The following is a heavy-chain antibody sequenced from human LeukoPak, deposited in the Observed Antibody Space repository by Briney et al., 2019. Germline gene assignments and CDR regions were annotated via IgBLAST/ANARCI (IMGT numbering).Heavy chain of an antibody. V-gene: IGHV4-59*08. Sequence: SETLSLTCTVSGGPISTYYWSWIRQSPGKGLEWIGYIFYSENTDYNPSRQSRVTISVDTSKNQFSLKMSSVTAADTAVYYCARHPLEEYCNGGRCHSYYGMDVWGQGTTVTVSS. CDR3: ARHPLEEYCNGGRCHSYYGMDV. D-gene: IGHD2-15*01. CDR2: IFYSENT. CDR1: GGPISTYY. J-gene: IGHJ6*02.